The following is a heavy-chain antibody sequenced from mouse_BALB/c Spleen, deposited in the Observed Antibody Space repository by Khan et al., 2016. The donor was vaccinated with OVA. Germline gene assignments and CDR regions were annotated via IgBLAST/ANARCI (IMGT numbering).Heavy chain of an antibody. CDR2: INPDSSTI. Sequence: EVKLLESGGGLVQPGGSLKLSCAASGFDFSRYWMSWVRQAPGKGLEWIGEINPDSSTINYKPSLKDKFVISRDNAKNTLYLQMINVRSEDTALFYFVRQLSDAMNYWGQGTSVTVSS. D-gene: IGHD1-3*01. J-gene: IGHJ4*01. CDR3: VRQLSDAMNY. CDR1: GFDFSRYW. V-gene: IGHV4-1*02.